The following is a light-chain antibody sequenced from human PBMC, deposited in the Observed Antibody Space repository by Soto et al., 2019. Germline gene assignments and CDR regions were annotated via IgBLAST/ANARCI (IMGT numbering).Light chain of an antibody. CDR3: QQYGSSPRT. CDR2: KAS. J-gene: IGKJ1*01. Sequence: DIHMTQSPSTLSASVGDRVTITCRASQSISKYLAWYQQKPGKAPNLLIYKASNLEGGVPSRFSGSGSGTDFTLTISRLEPEDFAVYYCQQYGSSPRTFGQGTKVDIK. CDR1: QSISKY. V-gene: IGKV1-5*03.